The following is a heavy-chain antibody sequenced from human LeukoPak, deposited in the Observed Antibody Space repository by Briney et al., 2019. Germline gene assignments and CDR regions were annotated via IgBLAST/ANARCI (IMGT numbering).Heavy chain of an antibody. D-gene: IGHD3-10*01. Sequence: GGSLRLSCAASGFTFSSYSMNWVRQAPGKGLEWVSSISSSSYIYYADSVKGRFTISRDNAKNSLYLQMNSLRAEDTAVYYCARVAYYYGSGSFNWFDPWGQGTLVTVSS. V-gene: IGHV3-21*01. CDR2: ISSSSYI. CDR1: GFTFSSYS. J-gene: IGHJ5*02. CDR3: ARVAYYYGSGSFNWFDP.